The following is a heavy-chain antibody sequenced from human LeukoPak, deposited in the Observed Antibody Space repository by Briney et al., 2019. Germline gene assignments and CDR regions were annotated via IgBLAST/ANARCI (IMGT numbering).Heavy chain of an antibody. V-gene: IGHV4-30-2*01. CDR2: IYHSGST. CDR3: ATWGIAALGGAFDI. J-gene: IGHJ3*02. D-gene: IGHD6-13*01. Sequence: TLSLTCTVSGGSISSGGYYGSWIRQPPGKGLEWIGYIYHSGSTYYNPSLKSRVTISVDRSKNQFSLKLSSVTAADTAVYYCATWGIAALGGAFDIWGQGTMVTVSS. CDR1: GGSISSGGYY.